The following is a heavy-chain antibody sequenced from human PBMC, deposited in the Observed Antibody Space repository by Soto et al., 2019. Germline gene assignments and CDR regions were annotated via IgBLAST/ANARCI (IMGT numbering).Heavy chain of an antibody. Sequence: PSETLSLTCTVSGGAINSDYWGWIRQPPGKSLEWIGYLYHTGISHCNPSLKSRVTISKDTSNQFSLKLSSVTAADTAVYYCAISMAYCGTDRFSTLGSPPFDYWGQGSLVTVA. J-gene: IGHJ4*02. CDR3: AISMAYCGTDRFSTLGSPPFDY. CDR2: LYHTGIS. D-gene: IGHD2-21*02. V-gene: IGHV4-59*01. CDR1: GGAINSDY.